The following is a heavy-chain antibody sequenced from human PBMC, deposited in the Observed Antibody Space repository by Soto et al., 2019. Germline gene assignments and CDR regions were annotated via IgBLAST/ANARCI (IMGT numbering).Heavy chain of an antibody. Sequence: GASVKVSCKASGYTFTSYGISWVRQAPGQGLEWMGWISAYNGNTNYAQKLQGRVTMTTDTSTSTAYMELRSLRSDDTAVYYCAIDTVYFHDKYYFDYWGQGTLVTGSS. CDR3: AIDTVYFHDKYYFDY. V-gene: IGHV1-18*01. CDR2: ISAYNGNT. D-gene: IGHD3-9*01. J-gene: IGHJ4*02. CDR1: GYTFTSYG.